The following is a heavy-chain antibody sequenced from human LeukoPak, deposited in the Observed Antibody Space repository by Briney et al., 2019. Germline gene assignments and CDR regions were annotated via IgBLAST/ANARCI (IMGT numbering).Heavy chain of an antibody. CDR1: GGTSSSYA. J-gene: IGHJ1*01. D-gene: IGHD1-26*01. CDR2: IIPIFGTA. CDR3: ARDGGSYPLGYFQH. V-gene: IGHV1-69*05. Sequence: SVKVSCKASGGTSSSYAISWVRQAPGQGLEWMGGIIPIFGTANYAQKFQGRVTITTDESTSTAYMELSSLRSEDTAVYYCARDGGSYPLGYFQHWGQGTLVTVSS.